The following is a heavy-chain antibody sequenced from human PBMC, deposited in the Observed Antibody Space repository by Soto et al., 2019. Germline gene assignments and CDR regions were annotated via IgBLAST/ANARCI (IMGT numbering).Heavy chain of an antibody. CDR3: ARVSATGRPFDY. CDR2: ISPYNGNT. CDR1: GYTFTTYG. Sequence: QVQLVQSGAEVKIPGASVKASCKASGYTFTTYGISWVRQAPGQGLEWMGWISPYNGNTIYAQRFQGRVSMTTDTSTTTAHMELRSLRVDDTAMYYCARVSATGRPFDYWGQGTLVTVSS. J-gene: IGHJ4*02. V-gene: IGHV1-18*04. D-gene: IGHD6-13*01.